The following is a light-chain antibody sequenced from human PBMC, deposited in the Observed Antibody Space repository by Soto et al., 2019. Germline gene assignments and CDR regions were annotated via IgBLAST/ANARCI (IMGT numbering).Light chain of an antibody. CDR1: SGHRNYA. J-gene: IGLJ2*01. CDR2: VNIDGSH. CDR3: QTWGTGIRV. V-gene: IGLV4-69*01. Sequence: QLVLTHSPSASASLGGSVTLTCTLSSGHRNYAIAWHQQQPEMGPRYLMKVNIDGSHNKGDGIPDRFSGSSSGAERYLTISSLQSEDEADYYCQTWGTGIRVFGGGTKLTVL.